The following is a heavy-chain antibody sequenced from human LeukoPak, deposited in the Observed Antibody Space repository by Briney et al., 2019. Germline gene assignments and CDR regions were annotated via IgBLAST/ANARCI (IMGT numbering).Heavy chain of an antibody. D-gene: IGHD2-2*01. CDR3: ARTGCASCTIGDDYYYYMDV. V-gene: IGHV1-46*01. J-gene: IGHJ6*03. CDR2: INPSGGST. Sequence: ASVKVSCKASGYTFTSYYMHWVRQAPGQGLEWMGIINPSGGSTSYAQKFQGRVTMTRDTSTSTVYMELSSLRSEDTAVYYCARTGCASCTIGDDYYYYMDVWGKGTTVTVSS. CDR1: GYTFTSYY.